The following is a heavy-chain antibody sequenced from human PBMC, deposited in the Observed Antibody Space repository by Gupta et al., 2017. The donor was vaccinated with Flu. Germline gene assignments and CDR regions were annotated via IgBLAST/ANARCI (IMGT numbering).Heavy chain of an antibody. V-gene: IGHV2-26*01. J-gene: IGHJ4*02. D-gene: IGHD3-22*01. CDR2: IFSNDEK. Sequence: LTCTVSGFSLSNARMGVSWIRQPPGKALEWLAHIFSNDEKSYSTSLKSRLTISKDTSKSQVVLTMTNMDPVDTATYYCARNSNRYDDSSGYYVPFDYGGQGTLVTVSS. CDR3: ARNSNRYDDSSGYYVPFDY. CDR1: GFSLSNARMG.